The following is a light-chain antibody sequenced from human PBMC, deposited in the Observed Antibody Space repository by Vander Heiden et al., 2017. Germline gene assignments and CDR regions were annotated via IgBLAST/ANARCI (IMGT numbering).Light chain of an antibody. J-gene: IGKJ5*01. V-gene: IGKV1-5*03. CDR1: RSVSSW. Sequence: DIQLTQSPSTHSASVGDRVTITCLASRSVSSWLAWYQQKPGKAPKLLIYKSSNLGSGVPSRFSGSGSGTEFTLTISSLRPDDFATYYCQQYDTYSTVSFGQGTRLEI. CDR2: KSS. CDR3: QQYDTYSTVS.